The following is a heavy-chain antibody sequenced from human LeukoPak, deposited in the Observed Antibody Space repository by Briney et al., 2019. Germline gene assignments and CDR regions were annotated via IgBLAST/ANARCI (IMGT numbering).Heavy chain of an antibody. CDR1: GGSFSGYY. D-gene: IGHD3-3*01. CDR2: IYHRGST. CDR3: ARGAEYYAIWRGYAGYSDY. V-gene: IGHV4-34*01. J-gene: IGHJ4*02. Sequence: PSETLSLTCAVYGGSFSGYYWSWTRQPPGKGLEWVGSIYHRGSTYYNPSLRSRVTISLDRSKKKFSLKLTSVTAADTAVYFCARGAEYYAIWRGYAGYSDYWGQGISVTVSS.